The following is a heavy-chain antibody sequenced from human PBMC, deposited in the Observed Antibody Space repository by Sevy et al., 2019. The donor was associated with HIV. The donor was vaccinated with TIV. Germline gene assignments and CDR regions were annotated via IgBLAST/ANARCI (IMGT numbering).Heavy chain of an antibody. Sequence: SETLSLTCAVSGVSFSDYYWAWIRQPPGKGLEWIGEVSQSGSANYNPSLRSRVIMSLDTSNNHFSLKLTSVTAADTXXXXXXXGPLFXPXYCSGGTCPTIDYWSQGTLVTVSS. CDR1: GVSFSDYY. D-gene: IGHD2-15*01. CDR2: VSQSGSA. CDR3: XXGPLFXPXYCSGGTCPTIDY. V-gene: IGHV4-34*01. J-gene: IGHJ4*02.